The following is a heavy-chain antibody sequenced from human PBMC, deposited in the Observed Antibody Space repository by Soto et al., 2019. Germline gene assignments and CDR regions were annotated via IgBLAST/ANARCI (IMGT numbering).Heavy chain of an antibody. CDR2: IDPIDSYT. CDR1: EYSFTSYW. Sequence: GESLKISWKGSEYSFTSYWISWVRQMPGKGLEWMGRIDPIDSYTKYSPSFQGHVTISADKSISTAYLQWSSLKAADTAMYYCARFYYFDSSDYFFPFDYWGQGTLVTVSS. CDR3: ARFYYFDSSDYFFPFDY. V-gene: IGHV5-10-1*01. J-gene: IGHJ4*02. D-gene: IGHD3-22*01.